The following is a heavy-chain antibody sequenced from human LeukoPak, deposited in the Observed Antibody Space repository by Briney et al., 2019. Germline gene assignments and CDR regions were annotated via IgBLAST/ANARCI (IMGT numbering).Heavy chain of an antibody. V-gene: IGHV1-69*13. CDR2: IIPIFGTA. D-gene: IGHD6-13*01. CDR1: GGTFSSYA. CDR3: ARGPKYSSSWYGDY. Sequence: ASVKVSCKASGGTFSSYAISWVRQAPGQGLEWMGGIIPIFGTANYAQKFQGRVTITADESTSTAYMELSSLRSEDTAEYYCARGPKYSSSWYGDYWGQGTLITVSS. J-gene: IGHJ4*02.